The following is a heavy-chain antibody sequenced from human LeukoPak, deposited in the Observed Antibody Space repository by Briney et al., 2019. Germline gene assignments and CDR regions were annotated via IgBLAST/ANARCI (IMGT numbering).Heavy chain of an antibody. Sequence: RGSLRLSCAASGFTFSSYAMSWVRQAPGKGLEWVSAISGSGGSTYYADSVKGRFTISRDNSKNTLYLQMNSLRAEDTAVYYCAKDQSHTYCSSTSCYMEEAFDIWAQGTMVTVSS. CDR3: AKDQSHTYCSSTSCYMEEAFDI. V-gene: IGHV3-23*01. CDR1: GFTFSSYA. CDR2: ISGSGGST. J-gene: IGHJ3*02. D-gene: IGHD2-2*02.